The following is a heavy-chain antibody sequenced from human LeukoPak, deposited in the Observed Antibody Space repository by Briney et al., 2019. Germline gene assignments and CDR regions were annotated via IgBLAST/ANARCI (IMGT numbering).Heavy chain of an antibody. J-gene: IGHJ4*02. CDR2: IRYDGSTR. CDR3: AKQKGYCSGGSCHPFDY. Sequence: GGSLRLSCAASGFTFSSYDMHWVRQAPGKGLLWLAFIRYDGSTRYYADSVKGRFTIARDNSKNTLYLQMNSLRAEDTAVYYCAKQKGYCSGGSCHPFDYWGQGTLVTVSS. CDR1: GFTFSSYD. D-gene: IGHD2-15*01. V-gene: IGHV3-30*02.